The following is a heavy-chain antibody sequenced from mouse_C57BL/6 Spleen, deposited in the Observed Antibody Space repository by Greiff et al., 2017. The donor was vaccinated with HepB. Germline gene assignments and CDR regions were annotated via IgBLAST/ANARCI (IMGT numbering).Heavy chain of an antibody. J-gene: IGHJ2*01. D-gene: IGHD1-1*01. CDR1: GFTFSSYA. Sequence: EVKLQESGEGLVKPGGSLKLSCAASGFTFSSYAMSWVRQTPEKRLEWVAYISSGGDYIYYADTVKGRFTISRDNARNTLYLQMSSLKSEDTAMYYCTRDLSYYYGSSSYYFDYWGQGTTLTVSS. V-gene: IGHV5-9-1*02. CDR3: TRDLSYYYGSSSYYFDY. CDR2: ISSGGDYI.